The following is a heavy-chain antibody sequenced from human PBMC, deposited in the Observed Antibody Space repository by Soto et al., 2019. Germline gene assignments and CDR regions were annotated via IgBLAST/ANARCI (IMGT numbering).Heavy chain of an antibody. Sequence: SETLSLTCAVYGGSFSGYYWSWIRQPPGKGLEWIGEINHSGSTNYNPSLKSRVTISVDTSKNQFSLELSSVTAADTAVYYCARGRIAAAGTGYYYMDVWGKGTTVTVSS. CDR1: GGSFSGYY. D-gene: IGHD6-13*01. V-gene: IGHV4-34*01. CDR3: ARGRIAAAGTGYYYMDV. CDR2: INHSGST. J-gene: IGHJ6*03.